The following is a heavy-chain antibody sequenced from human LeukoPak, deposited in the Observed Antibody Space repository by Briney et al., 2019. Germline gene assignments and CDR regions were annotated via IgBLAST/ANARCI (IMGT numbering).Heavy chain of an antibody. CDR2: IYYSGST. V-gene: IGHV4-59*12. CDR3: ARETTMGAFDY. Sequence: SETLSLTCTVSGGSISSYYWSWIRQPPGKGLEWIGYIYYSGSTYYNPSLKSRVTISVDASKNQFSLKLSSVTAADTAVYYCARETTMGAFDYWGQGTLVTVSS. D-gene: IGHD3-10*01. J-gene: IGHJ4*02. CDR1: GGSISSYY.